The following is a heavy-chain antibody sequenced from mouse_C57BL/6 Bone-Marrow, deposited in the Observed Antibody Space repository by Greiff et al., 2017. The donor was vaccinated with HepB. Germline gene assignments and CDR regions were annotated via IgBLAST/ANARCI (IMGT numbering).Heavy chain of an antibody. D-gene: IGHD1-1*01. Sequence: EVKLMESGGGLVQPRGSLKLSCAASGFTFSDYGMAWVRQAPRKGPEWVAFISNLAYSIYYADTVTGRFTISRENAKNTLYLEMSSLRSEDTAMYYCARRDYGSVDYWGQGTSVTVSS. CDR1: GFTFSDYG. J-gene: IGHJ4*01. CDR2: ISNLAYSI. CDR3: ARRDYGSVDY. V-gene: IGHV5-15*01.